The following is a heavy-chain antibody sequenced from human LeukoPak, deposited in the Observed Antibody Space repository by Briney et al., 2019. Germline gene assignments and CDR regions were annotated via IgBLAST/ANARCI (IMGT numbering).Heavy chain of an antibody. D-gene: IGHD5-24*01. CDR2: IYYSGST. V-gene: IGHV4-59*08. CDR1: GGSISSYY. Sequence: SGTLSLTCIASGGSISSYYWSWIRQPPGKGLEWIGYIYYSGSTSYNPSLKSRLTIIVDTSKNQFSLKLSSVTAAATAVYYCARHERDVSLDHALDIWGRGTMVTVSS. J-gene: IGHJ3*02. CDR3: ARHERDVSLDHALDI.